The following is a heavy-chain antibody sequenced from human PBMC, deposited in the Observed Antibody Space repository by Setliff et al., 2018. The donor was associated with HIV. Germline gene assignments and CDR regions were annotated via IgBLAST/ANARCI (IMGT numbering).Heavy chain of an antibody. CDR3: ARSLLPSITVAGTIGY. CDR1: GGSISSNDYY. Sequence: SETLSLTCTVSGGSISSNDYYWGWIRQPPGRGLEWIGNFHYSGTTYYNPSLKSRVTISVDRSKNQFSLKMNSMTAADTGVYYCARSLLPSITVAGTIGYWGQGSLVTVSS. CDR2: FHYSGTT. J-gene: IGHJ4*02. D-gene: IGHD6-19*01. V-gene: IGHV4-39*01.